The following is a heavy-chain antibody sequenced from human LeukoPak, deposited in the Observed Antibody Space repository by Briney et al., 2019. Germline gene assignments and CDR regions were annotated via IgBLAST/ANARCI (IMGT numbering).Heavy chain of an antibody. Sequence: PETLSLTCTVSGASLSSGSDYWTWIRQPAVEGLEWIGQIYSSGSTNYSPSLTSRVTISADTSKNQFFLKINSVTAADTAVYYCARASGSVIYYNSCDSWGQGILVAVSS. CDR2: IYSSGST. CDR1: GASLSSGSDY. J-gene: IGHJ5*01. CDR3: ARASGSVIYYNSCDS. V-gene: IGHV4-61*10. D-gene: IGHD3-10*01.